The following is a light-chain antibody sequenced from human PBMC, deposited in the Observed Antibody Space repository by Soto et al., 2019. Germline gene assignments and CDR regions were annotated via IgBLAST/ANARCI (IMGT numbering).Light chain of an antibody. CDR2: DAS. Sequence: EIVMTQSPATLSVSPGERATLSCRASHSVSSNLAWYQQKPGQAPRLLIYDASNRATGIPARFSGSGSGTDFTLTISSLEPEDFAVYYCQQRSNWPPKLTFGGGTKVDIK. CDR1: HSVSSN. CDR3: QQRSNWPPKLT. J-gene: IGKJ4*01. V-gene: IGKV3-11*01.